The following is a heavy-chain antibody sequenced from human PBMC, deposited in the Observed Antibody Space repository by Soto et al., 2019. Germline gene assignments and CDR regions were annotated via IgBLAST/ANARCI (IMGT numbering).Heavy chain of an antibody. CDR3: ARDKRYFDPNWFDP. V-gene: IGHV3-7*04. J-gene: IGHJ5*02. D-gene: IGHD3-9*01. CDR2: IKQDGSEK. Sequence: GGSLRLSCAASGLTFSSYWRSWVRQAPGKGLEWVANIKQDGSEKYYVDSVKGRFTISRDNAKNSLYLQMNSLRAEDTAVYYCARDKRYFDPNWFDPWGQGTLLTVSS. CDR1: GLTFSSYW.